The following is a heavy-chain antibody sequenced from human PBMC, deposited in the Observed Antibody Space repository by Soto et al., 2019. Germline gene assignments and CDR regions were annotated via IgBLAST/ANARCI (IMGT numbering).Heavy chain of an antibody. Sequence: GGSLRLSCAASGFTFSSYSMNWVRQAPGKGLEWVSSISSSSSYIYYADSVKGRFTISRDNAKNSLYLQMNSLRAEDTAVYYCARVYAFKCSSTSCYEDYYYYYMDVWGKGTTVTVSS. CDR1: GFTFSSYS. CDR3: ARVYAFKCSSTSCYEDYYYYYMDV. D-gene: IGHD2-2*01. V-gene: IGHV3-21*01. CDR2: ISSSSSYI. J-gene: IGHJ6*03.